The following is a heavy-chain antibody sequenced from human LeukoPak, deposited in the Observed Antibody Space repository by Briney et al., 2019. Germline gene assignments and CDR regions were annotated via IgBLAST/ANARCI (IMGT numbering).Heavy chain of an antibody. CDR3: ARDRQNYYGSGSQATYYYYYMDV. J-gene: IGHJ6*03. CDR2: IKQDGSEK. D-gene: IGHD3-10*01. CDR1: GFTFSSYG. Sequence: GGSLRLSCAASGFTFSSYGMSWVRQAPGKGLEWVANIKQDGSEKYYVDSVKGRFTISRDNAKNSLYLQMNSLRAEDTAVYYCARDRQNYYGSGSQATYYYYYMDVWGKGTTVTISS. V-gene: IGHV3-7*01.